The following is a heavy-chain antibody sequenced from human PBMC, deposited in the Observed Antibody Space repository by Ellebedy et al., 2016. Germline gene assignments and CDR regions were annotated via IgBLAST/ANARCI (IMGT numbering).Heavy chain of an antibody. CDR1: GFTFSSYG. D-gene: IGHD1-1*01. CDR3: ARDGVEPGPYYYYYMDV. J-gene: IGHJ6*03. CDR2: ISYDGSNK. Sequence: GESLKISXAASGFTFSSYGMHWVRQAPGKGLEWVAVISYDGSNKYYADSVKGRFTISRDNSKNTLYLQMNSLRAEDTAVYYCARDGVEPGPYYYYYMDVWGKGTTVTVSS. V-gene: IGHV3-30*03.